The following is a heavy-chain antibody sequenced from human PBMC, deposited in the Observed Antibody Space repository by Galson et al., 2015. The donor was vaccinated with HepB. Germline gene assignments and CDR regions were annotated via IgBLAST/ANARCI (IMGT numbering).Heavy chain of an antibody. CDR3: ARDRGYCGGGGCYLFDY. Sequence: SVKVSCKASGYTFTGYYMHWVRQAPGQGLEWMGWINPDSGGTNYAQMFQGRVTMTRDTSISTVYVEMSRLRSDDTAVYYCARDRGYCGGGGCYLFDYWAQGTLVTVPS. CDR1: GYTFTGYY. V-gene: IGHV1-2*02. CDR2: INPDSGGT. J-gene: IGHJ4*02. D-gene: IGHD2-15*01.